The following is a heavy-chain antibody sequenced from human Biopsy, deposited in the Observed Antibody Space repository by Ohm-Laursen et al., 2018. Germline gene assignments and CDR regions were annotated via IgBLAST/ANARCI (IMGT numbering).Heavy chain of an antibody. J-gene: IGHJ4*02. V-gene: IGHV1-2*02. CDR3: ALQSVAQMKNFDY. D-gene: IGHD6-19*01. Sequence: GASVKVSCKVSGFSFTGYYIHWVRQAPGQGLEWMGWISPKSGGTNYAQKFQGNITMTKNTSMSTAYMKMSRLRSDDTAVYYCALQSVAQMKNFDYWGQGTLVTVSS. CDR1: GFSFTGYY. CDR2: ISPKSGGT.